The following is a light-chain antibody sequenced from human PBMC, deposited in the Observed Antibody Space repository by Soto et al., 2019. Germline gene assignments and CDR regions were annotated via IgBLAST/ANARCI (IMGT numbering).Light chain of an antibody. CDR3: SSYTSSTSYV. CDR1: SSDVGGYDY. CDR2: DVT. J-gene: IGLJ1*01. V-gene: IGLV2-14*01. Sequence: SVLTQPASVSASPGQSITISCTGTSSDVGGYDYVSWYQQHPGKAPKLMIYDVTNRPSGVSNRFSGSKSGNSASLTISGLQTEDEATYYCSSYTSSTSYVFGTGTKVTVL.